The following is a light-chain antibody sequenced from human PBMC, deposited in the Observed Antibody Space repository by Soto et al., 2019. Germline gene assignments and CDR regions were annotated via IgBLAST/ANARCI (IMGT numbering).Light chain of an antibody. CDR1: QAVNSN. V-gene: IGKV3-15*01. CDR2: GAS. CDR3: QQYNSYV. Sequence: VMTQSPATLSLSPGERATLFCRASQAVNSNLAWYQQKPGQAPRLLIYGASTRATGIPARFSGSGSGTDFTLTISSLQPEDFATYYCQQYNSYVFGPGTKVDIK. J-gene: IGKJ3*01.